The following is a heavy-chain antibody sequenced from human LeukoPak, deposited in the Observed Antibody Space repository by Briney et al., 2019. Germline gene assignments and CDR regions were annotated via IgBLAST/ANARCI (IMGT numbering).Heavy chain of an antibody. CDR2: IYSGGGT. V-gene: IGHV3-53*01. CDR1: GFTVSTNC. J-gene: IGHJ6*03. CDR3: ARDRVVRAYSYYYMDV. Sequence: GGSLRLSCAASGFTVSTNCMSWVRQAPGKGLEWVSVIYSGGGTYYADSVKGRFTISRDNSKNTLYLQMNSLRAEDTAVYYCARDRVVRAYSYYYMDVWGKGTTVTVSS. D-gene: IGHD3-10*01.